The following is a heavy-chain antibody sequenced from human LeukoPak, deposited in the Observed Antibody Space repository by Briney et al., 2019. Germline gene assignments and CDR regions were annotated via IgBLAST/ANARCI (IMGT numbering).Heavy chain of an antibody. CDR2: INPNSGAT. CDR1: GYTFTGYY. CDR3: ARVPYYYDSSGYSIPPAIFDY. Sequence: ASVKVSCKASGYTFTGYYMHWVRQAPGQGLEWMGWINPNSGATNYAQKFQGRVTMTRDTSISTAYMEVHRLRSDDTAVYYCARVPYYYDSSGYSIPPAIFDYWGQGTLVTVSS. J-gene: IGHJ4*02. D-gene: IGHD3-22*01. V-gene: IGHV1-2*02.